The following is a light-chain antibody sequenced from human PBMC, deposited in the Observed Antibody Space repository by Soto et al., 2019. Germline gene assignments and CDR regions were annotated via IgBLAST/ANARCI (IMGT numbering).Light chain of an antibody. CDR1: KSVLYSTDKKSY. CDR3: HQYYKTPWT. J-gene: IGKJ1*01. V-gene: IGKV4-1*01. CDR2: WAS. Sequence: DAVMTQSPDSLAVSLGERATINCKSSKSVLYSTDKKSYLAWYQQKPGQPPKLLIYWASTRESGVPDRFCGRGSGTDFTLTISSLLAEDVAVYYCHQYYKTPWTFGQGTKVEIK.